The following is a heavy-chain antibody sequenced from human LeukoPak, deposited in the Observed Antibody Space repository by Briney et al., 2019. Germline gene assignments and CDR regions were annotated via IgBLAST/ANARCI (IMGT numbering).Heavy chain of an antibody. CDR1: GFTFSSYW. D-gene: IGHD1-26*01. CDR3: ARARGAPYYYYMDV. V-gene: IGHV3-74*01. CDR2: INSDGSST. Sequence: GGSLRLSCAASGFTFSSYWMHWVRQVPGKGLVWVSRINSDGSSTSYADSVKGRSTISRDNAKNTPYLQMNSLRAEDTAVYYCARARGAPYYYYMDVWGKGTTVTISS. J-gene: IGHJ6*03.